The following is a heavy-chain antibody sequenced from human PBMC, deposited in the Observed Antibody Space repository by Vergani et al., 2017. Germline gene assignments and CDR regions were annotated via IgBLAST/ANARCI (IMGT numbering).Heavy chain of an antibody. CDR1: GFTFSSYS. J-gene: IGHJ3*02. CDR3: ARVKDDFWSGLRSGAFDI. D-gene: IGHD3-3*01. Sequence: EVQLVESGGGLVKPGGSLRLSCAASGFTFSSYSMNWVRQAPGKGLEWVSSISSSSSYIYYADSVKGRFTISGDNAKNSLYLQMNSLRAEDTAVYYCARVKDDFWSGLRSGAFDIWGQGTMVTVSS. CDR2: ISSSSSYI. V-gene: IGHV3-21*01.